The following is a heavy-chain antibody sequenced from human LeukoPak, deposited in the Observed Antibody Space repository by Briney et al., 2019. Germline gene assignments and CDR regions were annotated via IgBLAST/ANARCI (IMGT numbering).Heavy chain of an antibody. Sequence: GGSLRLSCAASGFTFINSAMGWVRQAPGKGREGFSPLSVSGITTYYADSVKGRFTISRDNSKNTLYLQMNSLRAEDTAVYYCAKGIYSSGWSYFDYWGHGTLVTVSS. CDR3: AKGIYSSGWSYFDY. J-gene: IGHJ4*01. D-gene: IGHD6-19*01. CDR1: GFTFINSA. V-gene: IGHV3-23*01. CDR2: LSVSGITT.